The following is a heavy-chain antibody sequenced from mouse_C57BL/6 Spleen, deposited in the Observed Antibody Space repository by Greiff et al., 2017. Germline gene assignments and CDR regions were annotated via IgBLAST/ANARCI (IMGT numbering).Heavy chain of an antibody. CDR1: GYSFTDYN. CDR2: INPKYSAT. Sequence: VQLQQSGPELVKPGASVKISCKASGYSFTDYNMNWVKQRHGKGLEWIGVINPKYSATRYNQKFKGNATLTVDTTSITAYLQLNTLTSVNSAVYDCARSYDYDGSWFAYWGQGTLVTVSA. V-gene: IGHV1-39*01. CDR3: ARSYDYDGSWFAY. J-gene: IGHJ3*01. D-gene: IGHD2-4*01.